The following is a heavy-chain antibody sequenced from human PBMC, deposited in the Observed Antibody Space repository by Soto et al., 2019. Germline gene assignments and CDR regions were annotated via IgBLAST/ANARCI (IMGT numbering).Heavy chain of an antibody. CDR1: GFTFSSND. D-gene: IGHD3-9*01. Sequence: HPGGSLRLSCAPSGFTFSSNDMNWVRQAPGQGLEWVSYISVSGSMRFYADAVRGRFTISRDNTKKMLYLQMNSLRVEDTALYYCATAGLTGTVWGQGTTVTVSS. J-gene: IGHJ6*02. V-gene: IGHV3-48*03. CDR3: ATAGLTGTV. CDR2: ISVSGSMR.